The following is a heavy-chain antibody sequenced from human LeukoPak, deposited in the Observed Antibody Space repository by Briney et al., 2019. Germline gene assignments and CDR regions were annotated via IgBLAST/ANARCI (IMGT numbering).Heavy chain of an antibody. CDR2: INPNSGGT. V-gene: IGHV1-2*02. D-gene: IGHD2-2*01. CDR3: ARGMIVVVPAAADY. Sequence: ASVTVSFTASGYTFTVYYMHWVRQAPGQGLEWMGWINPNSGGTNYAQKFQGRVTMTRDTSISTAYMELSRLRSDDTAVYYCARGMIVVVPAAADYWGQGTLVTVSS. J-gene: IGHJ4*02. CDR1: GYTFTVYY.